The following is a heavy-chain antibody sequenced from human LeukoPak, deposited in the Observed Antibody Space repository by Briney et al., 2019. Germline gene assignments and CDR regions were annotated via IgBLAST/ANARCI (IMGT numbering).Heavy chain of an antibody. CDR3: ARSDGAGATDY. Sequence: SETLSLTCTVSGGSISSSSYYWGWIRQPPGKGLEWIGSIYYSGSTYYNPSLKSRVTISVDTSKNQFSLKLSSVTAADTAVYYCARSDGAGATDYWGQGTLVTVSS. CDR1: GGSISSSSYY. V-gene: IGHV4-39*01. CDR2: IYYSGST. J-gene: IGHJ4*02. D-gene: IGHD1-26*01.